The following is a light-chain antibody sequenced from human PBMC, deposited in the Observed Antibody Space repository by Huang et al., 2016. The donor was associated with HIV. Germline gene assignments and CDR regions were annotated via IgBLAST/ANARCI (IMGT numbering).Light chain of an antibody. CDR1: QSITTY. V-gene: IGKV1-39*01. J-gene: IGKJ1*01. CDR2: ATY. Sequence: DIQMTQSPSSLSASVGDRVTITCRASQSITTYLNWYQQKPGKAPTLLIYATYSLQSWVPSRFSGRGSGTEFTLTISSLQPDDFATYYCQQGYTTSWTFGPGTKVE. CDR3: QQGYTTSWT.